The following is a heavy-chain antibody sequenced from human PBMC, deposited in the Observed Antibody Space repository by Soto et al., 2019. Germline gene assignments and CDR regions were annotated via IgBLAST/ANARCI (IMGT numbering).Heavy chain of an antibody. Sequence: GASVKVSCKASGYTFTSYGISWVRQAPGQGLEWMGWISAYNGNTNYAQKLQGRVTMTTDTSTSTAYMELRSLRSDDTAVYYCARVYSAVVVVPAAIGFDYWGQGTLVTVSS. V-gene: IGHV1-18*01. CDR2: ISAYNGNT. CDR1: GYTFTSYG. J-gene: IGHJ4*02. CDR3: ARVYSAVVVVPAAIGFDY. D-gene: IGHD2-2*02.